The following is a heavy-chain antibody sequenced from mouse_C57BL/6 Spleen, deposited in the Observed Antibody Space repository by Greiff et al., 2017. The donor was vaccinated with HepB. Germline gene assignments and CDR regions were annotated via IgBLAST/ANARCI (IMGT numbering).Heavy chain of an antibody. D-gene: IGHD1-1*01. Sequence: VKLMESGPELVKPGASVKISCKASGYAFSSSWMNWVKQRPGKGLEWIGRIYPGDGDTNYNGKFKGKATLTADKSSSTAYMQLSSLTSEDSAVYFCASPHYYGSRYYAMDYWGQGTSVTVSS. CDR2: IYPGDGDT. V-gene: IGHV1-82*01. CDR1: GYAFSSSW. CDR3: ASPHYYGSRYYAMDY. J-gene: IGHJ4*01.